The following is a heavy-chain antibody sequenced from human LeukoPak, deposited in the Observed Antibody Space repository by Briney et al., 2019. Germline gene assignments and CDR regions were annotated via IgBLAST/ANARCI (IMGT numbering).Heavy chain of an antibody. CDR3: AGRGQRYFRD. J-gene: IGHJ1*01. CDR2: IYRIGNT. V-gene: IGHV4-4*08. D-gene: IGHD3-9*01. Sequence: SETLSLTCSVSGDSISSDYWSWIRQPPGKGLEWIGYIYRIGNTDYNPSLKSRVTISLDTSKSQLSLNLTSVTAADTAVYYCAGRGQRYFRDWGQGTLVTVSS. CDR1: GDSISSDY.